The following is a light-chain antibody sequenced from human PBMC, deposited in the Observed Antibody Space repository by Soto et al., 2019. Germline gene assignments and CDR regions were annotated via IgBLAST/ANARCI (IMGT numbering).Light chain of an antibody. CDR3: HQRSNLWT. J-gene: IGKJ1*01. CDR1: QSVGSF. V-gene: IGKV3-11*01. Sequence: EIVFTQSPATLSLSPGERATLSCRASQSVGSFLAWYQHKPGQAPRLLIYDASTRAPGIPARFSGSRSATDFTLTISSLEPEDFAVYYCHQRSNLWTFGQGTKVEIK. CDR2: DAS.